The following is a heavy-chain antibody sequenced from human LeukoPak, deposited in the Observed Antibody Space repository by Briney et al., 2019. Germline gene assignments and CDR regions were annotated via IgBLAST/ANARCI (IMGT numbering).Heavy chain of an antibody. D-gene: IGHD1-26*01. J-gene: IGHJ4*02. CDR2: IYTGGST. V-gene: IGHV4-4*07. Sequence: PPETLSLTCTVSGGSISSYYWSWIRQPAGKGLEWIGRIYTGGSTNYNASLKSRVSMSVDTSKNQFSLKLSSVTAADTAVFYCARENSGSYREFDYWGQGTLVTVSS. CDR1: GGSISSYY. CDR3: ARENSGSYREFDY.